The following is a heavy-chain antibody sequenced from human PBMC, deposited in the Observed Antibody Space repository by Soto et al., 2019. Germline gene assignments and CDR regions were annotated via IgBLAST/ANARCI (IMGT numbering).Heavy chain of an antibody. CDR3: ERSQLWSNQGNYYYYGMDV. CDR1: GFTFSSYA. D-gene: IGHD5-18*01. CDR2: ISYDGSNK. V-gene: IGHV3-30*14. J-gene: IGHJ6*02. Sequence: GCLRPACSASGFTFSSYAMHWVRQAPGKGLEWVAVISYDGSNKYYADSVKGRFTISRDNSKNTLYLQMNSLRAEDTAVYYCERSQLWSNQGNYYYYGMDVWGQGTTVTVSS.